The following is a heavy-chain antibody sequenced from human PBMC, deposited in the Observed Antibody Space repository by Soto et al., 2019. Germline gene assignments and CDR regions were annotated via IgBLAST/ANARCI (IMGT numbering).Heavy chain of an antibody. D-gene: IGHD1-7*01. J-gene: IGHJ5*01. Sequence: PSETLSLTCAVYGGSFGCYYWTWIRQHPVKGLEWIGEVTRGGSTTYNPSLKSRIVISADTFKNQFFLKMTSMTAADTAVYFCARGQGIELRLPLDSWGQGTLVTVSS. CDR3: ARGQGIELRLPLDS. CDR2: VTRGGST. V-gene: IGHV4-34*01. CDR1: GGSFGCYY.